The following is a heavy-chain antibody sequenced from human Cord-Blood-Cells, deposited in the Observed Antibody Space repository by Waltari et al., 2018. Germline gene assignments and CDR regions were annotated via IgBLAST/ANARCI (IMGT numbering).Heavy chain of an antibody. V-gene: IGHV1-69*01. CDR1: GGTFSSYA. CDR3: ARAIYCGGDCYSEFDP. Sequence: QVQLVQSGAEVKKPGSSVKVSCKASGGTFSSYAISWVRQAPGQGLEWMGGIIPILGTANYAQKFQGRVTLTADESTSTAYMELSSLRSEDTAVYYCARAIYCGGDCYSEFDPWGQGTLVTVSS. J-gene: IGHJ5*02. D-gene: IGHD2-21*02. CDR2: IIPILGTA.